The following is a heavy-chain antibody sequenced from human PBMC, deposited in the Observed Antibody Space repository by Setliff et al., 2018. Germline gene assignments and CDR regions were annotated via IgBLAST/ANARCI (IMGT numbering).Heavy chain of an antibody. D-gene: IGHD3-10*01. CDR1: GFTFSSYG. V-gene: IGHV3-30*18. Sequence: GGSLRLSCAASGFTFSSYGMHWVRQAPGKGLEWVAVISYDGSNKYYADSVKGRFTISRDNSKDTLYLQMNSLRAEDTAVYYCAKELLWFGELFPTFDYWGQGTLVTVSS. J-gene: IGHJ4*02. CDR3: AKELLWFGELFPTFDY. CDR2: ISYDGSNK.